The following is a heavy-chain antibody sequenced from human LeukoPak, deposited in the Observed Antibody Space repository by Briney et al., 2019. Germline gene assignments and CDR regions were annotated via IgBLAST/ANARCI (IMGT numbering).Heavy chain of an antibody. CDR2: ISGSGGST. D-gene: IGHD3-10*01. CDR1: GFSFSNTW. CDR3: AKETSLLWFRMPGAGGYFDY. V-gene: IGHV3-23*01. Sequence: PGGSLRLSCAASGFSFSNTWMSWVRQAPGKGLEWVSAISGSGGSTYYADSVKGRFTISRDNSKNTLYLQMNSLRAEDTAVYYCAKETSLLWFRMPGAGGYFDYWGQGTLVTVSS. J-gene: IGHJ4*02.